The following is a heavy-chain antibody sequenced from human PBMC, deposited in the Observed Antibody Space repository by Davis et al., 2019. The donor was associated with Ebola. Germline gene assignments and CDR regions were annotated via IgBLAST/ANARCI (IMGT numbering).Heavy chain of an antibody. D-gene: IGHD6-6*01. J-gene: IGHJ6*02. CDR1: GGTFSSYA. CDR2: IIPIFGTA. Sequence: SVKVSCKASGGTFSSYAISWVRQAPGQGLEWMGGIIPIFGTANYAQKFQGRVTITADESTSTAYMELSSLRSEDTAVYYCARLLPPPPYSSSSNSYYYYGMDVWGQGTTVTVSS. V-gene: IGHV1-69*13. CDR3: ARLLPPPPYSSSSNSYYYYGMDV.